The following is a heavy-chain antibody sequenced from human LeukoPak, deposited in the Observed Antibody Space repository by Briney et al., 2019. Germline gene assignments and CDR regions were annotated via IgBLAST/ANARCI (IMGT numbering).Heavy chain of an antibody. V-gene: IGHV4-59*12. J-gene: IGHJ4*02. Sequence: SETLSLTCTVSGGSISSYYWSWIRQPPGKGLEWIGYIYYSGSTNYNPSLKSRVTISVDTSKNQFSLKLSSVTAADTAVYYCAREEPGYCSGGSCSYYFDYWGQGTLVTVSS. CDR1: GGSISSYY. CDR2: IYYSGST. D-gene: IGHD2-15*01. CDR3: AREEPGYCSGGSCSYYFDY.